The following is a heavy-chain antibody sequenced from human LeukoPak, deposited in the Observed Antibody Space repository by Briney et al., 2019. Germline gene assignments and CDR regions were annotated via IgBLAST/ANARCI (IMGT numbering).Heavy chain of an antibody. CDR2: MNPNSGNT. CDR1: GYTFTSYD. D-gene: IGHD7-27*01. Sequence: GESLKISCKGSGYTFTSYDINWVRQATGQGLEWMGWMNPNSGNTGYAQKFQGRVTMTRNTSISTAYMELSSLRSEDTAVYYCARANRGDAFDIWGQGTMVTVSS. CDR3: ARANRGDAFDI. J-gene: IGHJ3*02. V-gene: IGHV1-8*01.